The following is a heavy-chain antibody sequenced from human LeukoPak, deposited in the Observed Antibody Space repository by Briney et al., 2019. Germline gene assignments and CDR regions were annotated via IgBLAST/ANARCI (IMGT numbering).Heavy chain of an antibody. V-gene: IGHV4-4*02. CDR3: ARADVAAAEVY. CDR1: GGSISSSNW. D-gene: IGHD6-13*01. Sequence: SETLSLTCAVSGGSISSSNWWSWVRQPPGKGLEWIGEIYHSGSTNYNPSLKNRVTISVDKSKNQFSLKLSSVTAADTAVYYCARADVAAAEVYWGQGTLVTVSS. J-gene: IGHJ4*02. CDR2: IYHSGST.